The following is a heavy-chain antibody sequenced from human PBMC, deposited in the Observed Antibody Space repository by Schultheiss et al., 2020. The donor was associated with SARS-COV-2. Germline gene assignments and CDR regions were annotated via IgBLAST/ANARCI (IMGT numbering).Heavy chain of an antibody. CDR2: IIPIFGTA. CDR3: AKTIVVVTAANPGGFDY. V-gene: IGHV1-69*13. CDR1: GYTFTSYY. Sequence: SVKVSCKASGYTFTSYYMHWVRQAPGQGLEWMGGIIPIFGTANYAQKFQGRVTITADESTSTAYMELSSLRSEDTAVYYCAKTIVVVTAANPGGFDYWGQGTLVTVSS. D-gene: IGHD2-21*02. J-gene: IGHJ4*02.